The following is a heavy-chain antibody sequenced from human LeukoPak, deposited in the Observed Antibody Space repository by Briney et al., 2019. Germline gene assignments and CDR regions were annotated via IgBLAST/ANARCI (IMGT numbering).Heavy chain of an antibody. CDR1: GFTFSSFD. V-gene: IGHV3-13*01. CDR2: IGTASDT. D-gene: IGHD1-1*01. CDR3: ARGPPRGKYYYMDV. Sequence: GESLRLPCAASGFTFSSFDMHWVSQPTGQGLEWVSTIGTASDTYYPGSVEGRFTLSRDNAKNSLYLQMNSLTAGDTAVYYCARGPPRGKYYYMDVWGKGTTVTVSS. J-gene: IGHJ6*03.